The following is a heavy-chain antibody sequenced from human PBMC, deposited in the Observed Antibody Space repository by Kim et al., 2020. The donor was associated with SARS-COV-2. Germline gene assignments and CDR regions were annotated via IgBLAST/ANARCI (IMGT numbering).Heavy chain of an antibody. CDR3: AKEQCSGGSCDQFDF. J-gene: IGHJ4*02. CDR2: ISDSGGST. D-gene: IGHD2-15*01. V-gene: IGHV3-23*01. Sequence: GGSLRLSCAASGFTFSNYAMNWVRQAPGKGLEWVSSISDSGGSTSYADSVKGRLSVSRDNSKNMLYLQMNSLRAEDTAVYYCAKEQCSGGSCDQFDFWGQGTLVTVSS. CDR1: GFTFSNYA.